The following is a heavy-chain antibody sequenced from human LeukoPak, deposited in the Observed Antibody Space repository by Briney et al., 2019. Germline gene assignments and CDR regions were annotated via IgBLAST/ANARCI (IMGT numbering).Heavy chain of an antibody. Sequence: GASVKVSCKASGYSFIGYYMHWVRQAPGQGLEWMGWINPKSGGTDYEQKFQGRVTMTRDTSISTAYMELSRLTSDDTAVYYCARRPTYTNWGQGTLVTVSS. V-gene: IGHV1-2*02. CDR2: INPKSGGT. J-gene: IGHJ1*01. CDR3: ARRPTYTN. CDR1: GYSFIGYY. D-gene: IGHD2-2*02.